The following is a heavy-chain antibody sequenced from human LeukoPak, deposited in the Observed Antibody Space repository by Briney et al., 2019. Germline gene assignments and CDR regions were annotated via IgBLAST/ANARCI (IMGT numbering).Heavy chain of an antibody. CDR1: GGSISSGDYY. Sequence: SETLSLTCTVSGGSISSGDYYWSWIRQPPGKGLEWIGYIYYSGSTYYNPSLKSRATISVYTSKNQFSLKLSSVTAADTAMYYCARGGIAAASNWGQGTLVTVSS. CDR3: ARGGIAAASN. CDR2: IYYSGST. D-gene: IGHD6-13*01. J-gene: IGHJ4*02. V-gene: IGHV4-30-4*01.